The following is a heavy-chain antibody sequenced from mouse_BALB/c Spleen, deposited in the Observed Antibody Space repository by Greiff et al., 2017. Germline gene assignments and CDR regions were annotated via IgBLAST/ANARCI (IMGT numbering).Heavy chain of an antibody. CDR2: IWRGGST. Sequence: VQLQQSGPSLVQPSQSLSITCTVSGFSLTSYGVHWVRQSPGKGLEWLGVIWRGGSTDYNAAFMSRLSITKDNSKSQVFFKMNSLQADDTAIYYCAKMGITTVAWFAYWGQGTLVTVSA. V-gene: IGHV2-5-1*01. CDR3: AKMGITTVAWFAY. J-gene: IGHJ3*01. CDR1: GFSLTSYG. D-gene: IGHD2-4*01.